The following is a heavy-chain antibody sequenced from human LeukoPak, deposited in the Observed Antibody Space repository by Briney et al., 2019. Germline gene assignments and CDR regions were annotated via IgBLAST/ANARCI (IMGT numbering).Heavy chain of an antibody. D-gene: IGHD2-2*01. CDR2: MNPNTGKS. J-gene: IGHJ5*02. Sequence: ASVTVSYKASGYTFTKYDVNWVRQAAGQGREWMGWMNPNTGKSGYAQRFQGRVTLTRDTSIDTAYMELSSLGSEDTAVYYCARKTCTSTSCLHPWGQGTLVTVSS. V-gene: IGHV1-8*01. CDR1: GYTFTKYD. CDR3: ARKTCTSTSCLHP.